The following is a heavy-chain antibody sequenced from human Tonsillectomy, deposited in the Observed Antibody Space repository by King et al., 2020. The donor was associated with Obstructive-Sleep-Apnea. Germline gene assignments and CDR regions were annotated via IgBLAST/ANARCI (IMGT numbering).Heavy chain of an antibody. CDR1: GFKFSNYW. Sequence: VQLVESGGSLVHPGESLRLSCAASGFKFSNYWMTWVRQAPGKGLEWVANIREDGSQTNYVDSVKGRFTISRDNAKNSLYLQLNNLRAGDTALDYCVRDDTRSIRDINGWYDALDFWGQGTMVTVSS. CDR2: IREDGSQT. V-gene: IGHV3-7*01. D-gene: IGHD6-19*01. J-gene: IGHJ3*01. CDR3: VRDDTRSIRDINGWYDALDF.